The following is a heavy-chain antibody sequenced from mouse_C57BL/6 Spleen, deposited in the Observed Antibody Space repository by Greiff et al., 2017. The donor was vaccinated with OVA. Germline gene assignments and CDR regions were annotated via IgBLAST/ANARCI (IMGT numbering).Heavy chain of an antibody. CDR2: IRLKSDNYAT. CDR1: GFTFSTYW. D-gene: IGHD2-2*01. J-gene: IGHJ4*01. CDR3: TTMVTRARDY. V-gene: IGHV6-3*01. Sequence: EVKLQESGGGLVPPGGSMKLSCVASGFTFSTYWMNWVRQSPEKGLEWVAQIRLKSDNYATHYAESVKGRFTISREDSKSSVYLQMNNLRAEDTGIYYCTTMVTRARDYWGQGTSVTVSS.